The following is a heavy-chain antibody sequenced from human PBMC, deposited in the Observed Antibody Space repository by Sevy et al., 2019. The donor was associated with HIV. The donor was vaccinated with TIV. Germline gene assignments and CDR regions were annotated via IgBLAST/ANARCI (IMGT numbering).Heavy chain of an antibody. Sequence: GGSLRLSCAASGFAFSSHAMHWVRQAPGKGLEWVAVISYEGTETFYAASVEGRVTISRDNSTNRLSLQINSLRPEDTAVYYCARDGGYSIKWYPLYWGHGTLVTVPS. J-gene: IGHJ4*01. V-gene: IGHV3-30-3*01. CDR1: GFAFSSHA. D-gene: IGHD6-13*01. CDR3: ARDGGYSIKWYPLY. CDR2: ISYEGTET.